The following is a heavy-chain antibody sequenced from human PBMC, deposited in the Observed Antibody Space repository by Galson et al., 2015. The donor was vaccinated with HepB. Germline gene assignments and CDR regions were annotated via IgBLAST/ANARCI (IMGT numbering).Heavy chain of an antibody. V-gene: IGHV1-3*01. CDR2: INAGNGNT. Sequence: SVKVSCKASGYTFTSYAMHWVRQAPGQRLEWMGWINAGNGNTKYSQKFQGRVTITRDTSASTAYMELSSLRSEDTAVYYCARGLPLPGGWFDPWGQGTLVTVSS. CDR1: GYTFTSYA. CDR3: ARGLPLPGGWFDP. D-gene: IGHD4-11*01. J-gene: IGHJ5*02.